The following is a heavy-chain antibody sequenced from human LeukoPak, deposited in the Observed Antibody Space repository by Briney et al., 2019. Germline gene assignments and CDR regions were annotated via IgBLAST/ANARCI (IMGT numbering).Heavy chain of an antibody. CDR1: GFTFSSYW. Sequence: PGGSLRLSCVASGFTFSSYWMSWVRQAPGKGLEWVANIKQDGSEKYYVDSVKGRFTISRDNAKNSLYLQMNSLRAEDTAVYYCARGAWTFDYWGQGTSASLSS. CDR3: ARGAWTFDY. J-gene: IGHJ4*02. D-gene: IGHD3/OR15-3a*01. V-gene: IGHV3-7*01. CDR2: IKQDGSEK.